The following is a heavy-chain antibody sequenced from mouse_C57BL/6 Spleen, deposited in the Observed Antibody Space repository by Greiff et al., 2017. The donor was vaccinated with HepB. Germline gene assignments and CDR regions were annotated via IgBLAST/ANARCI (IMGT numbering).Heavy chain of an antibody. J-gene: IGHJ1*03. CDR2: IDPENGDT. D-gene: IGHD1-2*01. V-gene: IGHV14-4*01. CDR1: GFNIKDDY. CDR3: TTSMTTVPSYFDV. Sequence: EVQLQQSGAELVRPGASVKLSCTASGFNIKDDYMHWVKQRPEQGLEWIGWIDPENGDTEYASKFQGKATITADTSSNTAYLQLSSLTSEDTAVYYCTTSMTTVPSYFDVWGTGTTVTVSS.